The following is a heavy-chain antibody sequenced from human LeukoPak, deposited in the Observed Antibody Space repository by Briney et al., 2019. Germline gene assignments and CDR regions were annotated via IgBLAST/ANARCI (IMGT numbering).Heavy chain of an antibody. CDR1: GYTFSADD. Sequence: ASVKVSCTTSGYTFSADDINWLRQAAGQGLEWIGWMNPNSANTGFAQKFQGRAAITRDTSTATAYLELSGLTSEDTAVYYCARAIRYQLLSDYWGQGTLVTVSS. CDR2: MNPNSANT. J-gene: IGHJ4*02. D-gene: IGHD2-2*01. CDR3: ARAIRYQLLSDY. V-gene: IGHV1-8*02.